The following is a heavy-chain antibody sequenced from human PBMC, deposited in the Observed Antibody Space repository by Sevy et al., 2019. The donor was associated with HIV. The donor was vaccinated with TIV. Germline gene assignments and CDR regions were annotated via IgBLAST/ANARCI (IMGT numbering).Heavy chain of an antibody. CDR3: AKEYSYGYYFDY. CDR2: IRYDGSNK. D-gene: IGHD5-18*01. CDR1: GFTFSTYG. J-gene: IGHJ4*02. Sequence: GGSLRPSCAASGFTFSTYGMHWVRQAPGKGLEWVAFIRYDGSNKYYADSVKGRFTISRDNSKNTLYLQMNSLRAEDTAVYYCAKEYSYGYYFDYWGQGTLVTVSS. V-gene: IGHV3-30*02.